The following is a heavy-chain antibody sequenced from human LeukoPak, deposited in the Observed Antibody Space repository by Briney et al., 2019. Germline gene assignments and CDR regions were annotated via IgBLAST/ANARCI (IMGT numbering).Heavy chain of an antibody. V-gene: IGHV3-23*01. CDR2: ISGSGGST. J-gene: IGHJ1*01. D-gene: IGHD6-19*01. CDR3: ASSSGWYSYFQH. Sequence: GGSLRLSCAASRFTFSSYGMSWVRRAPGKGLEWVSSISGSGGSTYYADSVKGRFTISRDNSKNTLYLQMNSLRDEDTAVYYCASSSGWYSYFQHWGQGTLVTVSS. CDR1: RFTFSSYG.